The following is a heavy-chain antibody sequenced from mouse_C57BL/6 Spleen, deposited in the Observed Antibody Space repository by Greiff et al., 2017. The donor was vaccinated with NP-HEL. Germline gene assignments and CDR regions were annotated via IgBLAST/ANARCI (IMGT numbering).Heavy chain of an antibody. CDR2: IYPRDGST. Sequence: VQLQQSDAELVKPGASVKISCKVSGYTFTDHTIHWMKQRPEQGLEWIGYIYPRDGSTKYTEKFKGKATLTADKSSSTAYMQLNSLTSEDSAVYFCARRGDWDDYAMDYWGQGTSVTVSS. J-gene: IGHJ4*01. CDR3: ARRGDWDDYAMDY. D-gene: IGHD4-1*01. CDR1: GYTFTDHT. V-gene: IGHV1-78*01.